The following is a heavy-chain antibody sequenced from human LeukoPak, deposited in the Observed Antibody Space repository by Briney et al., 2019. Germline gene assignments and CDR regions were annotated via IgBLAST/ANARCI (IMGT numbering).Heavy chain of an antibody. Sequence: GGSLRLSCAASGFTLSNYPMHWVRRAPGKGLEWVALISYDGRNDYFAESVEGRLTISRDNFKNTLFLQVNTLRAEDTAVYFCARRSGSSFDYWGQGTVVAVSS. J-gene: IGHJ4*02. V-gene: IGHV3-30*01. D-gene: IGHD6-6*01. CDR3: ARRSGSSFDY. CDR1: GFTLSNYP. CDR2: ISYDGRND.